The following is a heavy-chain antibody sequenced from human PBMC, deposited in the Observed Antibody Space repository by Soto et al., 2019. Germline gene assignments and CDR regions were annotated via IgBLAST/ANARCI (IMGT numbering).Heavy chain of an antibody. CDR3: ARDYYYDSRGYPGAYYYGMDV. CDR2: IYYSGRT. J-gene: IGHJ6*02. D-gene: IGHD3-22*01. Sequence: PSETLSLTCTVSGGSFSSYYWSWIRQPPGKGLEWIGHIYYSGRTNYNPSLKSGVTISGDTSKNQLSLKLSSVTAADTAVYYCARDYYYDSRGYPGAYYYGMDVWGQGTTVTVSS. V-gene: IGHV4-59*01. CDR1: GGSFSSYY.